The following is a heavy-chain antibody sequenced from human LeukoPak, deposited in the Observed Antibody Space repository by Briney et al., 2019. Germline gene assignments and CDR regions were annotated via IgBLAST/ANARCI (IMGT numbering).Heavy chain of an antibody. J-gene: IGHJ4*02. Sequence: TGGSLRLSCAVSGFTFSNYAMVWVRQAPGKGLDWVSSISAGGGVTSNADSVKGRFTISRDNSKNTLYLQMNSLRAEDTAMYYCAKAARTTVTYSFDSWGQGTRVTVSS. CDR1: GFTFSNYA. V-gene: IGHV3-23*01. CDR3: AKAARTTVTYSFDS. D-gene: IGHD4-17*01. CDR2: ISAGGGVT.